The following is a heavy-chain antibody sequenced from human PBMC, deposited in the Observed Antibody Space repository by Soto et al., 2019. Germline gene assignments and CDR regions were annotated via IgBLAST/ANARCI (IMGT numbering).Heavy chain of an antibody. V-gene: IGHV1-3*01. CDR2: INAGNGNT. Sequence: QVQLVQSGAEVTKPGASVKVSCKASGYTFTSYAMHWVRQAPGQRLEWMGWINAGNGNTKYSQKFQDRVTITRDTSASTVYMELSSLRSEDTAVYYCARDLYSSSFDYWGQGTLVTVSS. CDR3: ARDLYSSSFDY. J-gene: IGHJ4*02. D-gene: IGHD6-13*01. CDR1: GYTFTSYA.